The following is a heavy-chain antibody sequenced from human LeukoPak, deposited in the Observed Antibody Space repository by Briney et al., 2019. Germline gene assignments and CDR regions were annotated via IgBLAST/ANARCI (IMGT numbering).Heavy chain of an antibody. CDR2: ISSSGNTI. V-gene: IGHV3-48*03. CDR1: GFTFSSYE. D-gene: IGHD4-17*01. J-gene: IGHJ4*02. CDR3: ARERIYGDYFDY. Sequence: GGSLRLSCAASGFTFSSYEFNWVRQVPGKGLEWVSYISSSGNTIYYADSVKGRFTVSRGNAKNSLFLQMNGLRAEDTAIYYCARERIYGDYFDYWGQGALVTVSS.